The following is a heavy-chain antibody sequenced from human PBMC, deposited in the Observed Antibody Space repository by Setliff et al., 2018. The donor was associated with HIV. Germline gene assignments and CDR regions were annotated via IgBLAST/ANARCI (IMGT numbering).Heavy chain of an antibody. CDR2: IYYIGDT. CDR1: GGSITNGDHY. CDR3: ARMSISASVYFDY. J-gene: IGHJ4*02. D-gene: IGHD2-2*01. Sequence: SETLSLTCSVSGGSITNGDHYWAWIRQSPGKGLEWIGYIYYIGDTYYSSSFESRVVISPDTSNNQFSLRVRSVTAADTALYFCARMSISASVYFDYWGQGTLVTVSS. V-gene: IGHV4-30-4*08.